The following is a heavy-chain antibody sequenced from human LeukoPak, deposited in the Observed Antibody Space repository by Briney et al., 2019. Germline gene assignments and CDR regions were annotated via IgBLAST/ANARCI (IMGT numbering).Heavy chain of an antibody. Sequence: GGSLRLSCAAPGFTFSSYAMSWVRQAPGKGLEWVSAISGSGGSTYYADSVKGRFTISRDNSKNTLYLQMNSLRAEDTAVYYCAKVGQYQLLFEAYFDYWGQGTLVTVSS. CDR1: GFTFSSYA. CDR3: AKVGQYQLLFEAYFDY. V-gene: IGHV3-23*01. J-gene: IGHJ4*02. D-gene: IGHD2-2*01. CDR2: ISGSGGST.